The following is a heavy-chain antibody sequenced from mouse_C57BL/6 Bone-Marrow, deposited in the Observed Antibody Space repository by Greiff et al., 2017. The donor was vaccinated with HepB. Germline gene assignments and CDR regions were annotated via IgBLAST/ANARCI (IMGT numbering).Heavy chain of an antibody. Sequence: VQLQQSGPELVKPGASVKISCKASGYTFTDYYMNWVKQSHGKSLEWIGDINPNNGGTSYNQKFKCKATLTVDKSSSTAYMELRSLTSEDSAVYYCARREGTKPRYYAMDYWGQGTSVTVSS. CDR2: INPNNGGT. CDR1: GYTFTDYY. V-gene: IGHV1-26*01. J-gene: IGHJ4*01. CDR3: ARREGTKPRYYAMDY. D-gene: IGHD6-1*01.